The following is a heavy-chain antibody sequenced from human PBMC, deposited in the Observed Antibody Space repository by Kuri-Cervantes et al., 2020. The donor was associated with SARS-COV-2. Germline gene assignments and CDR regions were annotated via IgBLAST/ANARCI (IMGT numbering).Heavy chain of an antibody. Sequence: SETLSLTCTVSGGSISSGSYYWSWIRQPAGKGLEWIGRIYTSGSTNYNPSLKSRVTISVDTSKNQFSLKLSSVTAADTAVYYCARFGIAVARSVDYWGQGTLVTVSS. V-gene: IGHV4-61*02. CDR3: ARFGIAVARSVDY. CDR2: IYTSGST. CDR1: GGSISSGSYY. J-gene: IGHJ4*02. D-gene: IGHD6-19*01.